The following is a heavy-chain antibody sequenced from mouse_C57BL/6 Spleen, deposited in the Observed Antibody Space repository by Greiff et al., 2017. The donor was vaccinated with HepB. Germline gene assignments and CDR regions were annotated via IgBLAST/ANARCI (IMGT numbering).Heavy chain of an antibody. J-gene: IGHJ4*01. D-gene: IGHD2-2*01. Sequence: VKLQQPGAELVRPGTSVKLSCKASGYTFTSYWMHWVKQRPGQGLEWIGVIDPSDSYTNYNQKFKGKATLTVDTSSSTAYMQLSSLTSEDSAVYYCAREVTRGIYYAMDYWGQGTSVTVSS. CDR2: IDPSDSYT. V-gene: IGHV1-59*01. CDR1: GYTFTSYW. CDR3: AREVTRGIYYAMDY.